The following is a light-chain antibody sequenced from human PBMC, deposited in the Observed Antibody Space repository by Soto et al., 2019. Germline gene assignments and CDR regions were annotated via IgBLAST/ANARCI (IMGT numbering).Light chain of an antibody. CDR2: GAS. V-gene: IGKV3-20*01. CDR3: QQYGTSPMYT. CDR1: QSVSNSF. J-gene: IGKJ2*01. Sequence: EIVLTQSPGTLSLSPGERAILSCRASQSVSNSFLAWHQQRPGQAPRLLIYGASRRATGIPDRFSGSGSGTDFTLTISRLEPEDFAVYYCQQYGTSPMYTFGQGTKLEIK.